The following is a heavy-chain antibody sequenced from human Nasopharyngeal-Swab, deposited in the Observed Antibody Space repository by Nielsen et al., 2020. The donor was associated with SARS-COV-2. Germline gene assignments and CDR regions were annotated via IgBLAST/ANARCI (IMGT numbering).Heavy chain of an antibody. CDR2: INPSGGST. CDR3: ARDRGYYDILTGYYNVGYYYYYGMDV. J-gene: IGHJ6*02. V-gene: IGHV1-46*01. CDR1: GYTFTSYY. Sequence: ASVKVSCKASGYTFTSYYMHWVRQAPGQGLEWMGIINPSGGSTSYAQKFQGRVTMTRDTSTSTVYMELSSLRSEDTAVYYCARDRGYYDILTGYYNVGYYYYYGMDVWGQGTTVTVSS. D-gene: IGHD3-9*01.